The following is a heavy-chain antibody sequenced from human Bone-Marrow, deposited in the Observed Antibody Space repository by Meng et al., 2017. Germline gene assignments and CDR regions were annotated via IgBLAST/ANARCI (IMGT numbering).Heavy chain of an antibody. D-gene: IGHD6-13*01. CDR2: ISSSSSYI. Sequence: GGFLRSSCAASGSTFSSYSMNWDRQAPGKGLEWVSSISSSSSYIYYADSVKGRFTISRDNAKNSLYLQMNSLGAEDTAVYYCAKDTGIAAAVDYWGQGTLVTVSS. CDR3: AKDTGIAAAVDY. CDR1: GSTFSSYS. V-gene: IGHV3-21*01. J-gene: IGHJ4*02.